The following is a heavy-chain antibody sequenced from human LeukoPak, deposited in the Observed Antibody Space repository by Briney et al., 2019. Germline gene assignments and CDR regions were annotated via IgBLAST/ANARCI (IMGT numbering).Heavy chain of an antibody. Sequence: GGSLRLSCGASGFTFSSYSMNWVRQAPGKGLEWVSSISSSSSYIYYADSVKGRFTISRDNAKNSLYLQMNSLRAEDTAVYYCARGTIVGATPADYWGQGTLVTVSS. CDR1: GFTFSSYS. CDR3: ARGTIVGATPADY. V-gene: IGHV3-21*01. CDR2: ISSSSSYI. D-gene: IGHD1-26*01. J-gene: IGHJ4*02.